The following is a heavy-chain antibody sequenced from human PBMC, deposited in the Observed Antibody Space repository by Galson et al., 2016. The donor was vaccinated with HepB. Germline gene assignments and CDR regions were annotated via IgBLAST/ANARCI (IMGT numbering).Heavy chain of an antibody. J-gene: IGHJ4*02. V-gene: IGHV3-33*01. CDR3: AREAPIAAPGANDC. D-gene: IGHD6-13*01. CDR2: LWYDGSNT. CDR1: GFTFNSFG. Sequence: SLRLSCAASGFTFNSFGMHWVRQAPGKGLEWVAVLWYDGSNTYYGDSVKGRFTISRDNSKNTLYLQMNSLRAEDTAIYYCAREAPIAAPGANDCWGQGTQVTVSS.